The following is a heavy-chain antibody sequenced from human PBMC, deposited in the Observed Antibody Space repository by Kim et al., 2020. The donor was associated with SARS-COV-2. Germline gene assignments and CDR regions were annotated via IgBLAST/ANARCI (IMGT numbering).Heavy chain of an antibody. D-gene: IGHD6-13*01. CDR2: ISYDGSNK. CDR3: AKDNANSGIWGSSWYRNYDGMDV. Sequence: GGSLRLSCAASGFTFSSYGMHWVRQAPGKGLEWVAVISYDGSNKYYADSVKGRFTISRDNSKNTLYLQMNSLRAEDTAVYYCAKDNANSGIWGSSWYRNYDGMDVWGQGTTVTVSS. V-gene: IGHV3-30*18. J-gene: IGHJ6*02. CDR1: GFTFSSYG.